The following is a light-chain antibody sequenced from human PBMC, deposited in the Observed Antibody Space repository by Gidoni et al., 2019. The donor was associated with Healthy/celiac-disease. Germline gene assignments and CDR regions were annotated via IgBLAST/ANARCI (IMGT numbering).Light chain of an antibody. CDR2: WAS. J-gene: IGKJ1*01. CDR3: HQFYSTPWT. Sequence: DIVMTQSPDSLAVSLGGRATINCKSSQNVLYNSNNKNYLAWYQQKAGQPPKLLIYWASTRESGVPDRFSGSGSGTDFTLTISSLQAEDVAVYYCHQFYSTPWTFGQGTKVEIK. CDR1: QNVLYNSNNKNY. V-gene: IGKV4-1*01.